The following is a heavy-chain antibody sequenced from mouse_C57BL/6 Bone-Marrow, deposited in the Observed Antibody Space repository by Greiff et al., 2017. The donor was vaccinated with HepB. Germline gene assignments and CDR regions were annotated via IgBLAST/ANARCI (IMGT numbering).Heavy chain of an antibody. CDR1: GYTFTGYT. V-gene: IGHV1-62-2*01. D-gene: IGHD1-1*01. Sequence: QVQLKESGAELVKPGASVKLSCKASGYTFTGYTIHWVKQRSGQGLEWIGWFYPGSGSIKYNEKFKDKATLTADKSSSTVYMELSRLTSEDSAVYFCARHGRQNYGSSPYYFDYWGQGTTLTVSS. J-gene: IGHJ2*01. CDR3: ARHGRQNYGSSPYYFDY. CDR2: FYPGSGSI.